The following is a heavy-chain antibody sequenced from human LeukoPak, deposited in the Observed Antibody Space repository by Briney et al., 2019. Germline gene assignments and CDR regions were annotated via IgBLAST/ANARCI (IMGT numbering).Heavy chain of an antibody. J-gene: IGHJ4*02. CDR2: INPKSDGT. Sequence: GASVKVSCEASGYTFTGYYVHWVREAPGQGRGWVGCINPKSDGTNYAQKFQGRVTMTRDTSISTAYMELSRLRSDDTAVYYCARADPFYSGYDYWGQGTLVTVSS. D-gene: IGHD5-12*01. CDR1: GYTFTGYY. CDR3: ARADPFYSGYDY. V-gene: IGHV1-2*02.